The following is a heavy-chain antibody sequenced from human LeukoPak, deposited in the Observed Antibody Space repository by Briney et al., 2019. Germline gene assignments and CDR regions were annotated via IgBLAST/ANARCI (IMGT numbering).Heavy chain of an antibody. D-gene: IGHD2-21*02. V-gene: IGHV1-8*01. Sequence: ASVKVSCKASGYTCTSYDINWVRQATGQGLEWMGSMNTNSGNTGYAQNFQGRVTMTRHTSISTAYMELSSLKSEDTAVYYCATSNCGGDCYSLDYWGQGTLVTVSS. CDR1: GYTCTSYD. CDR3: ATSNCGGDCYSLDY. J-gene: IGHJ4*02. CDR2: MNTNSGNT.